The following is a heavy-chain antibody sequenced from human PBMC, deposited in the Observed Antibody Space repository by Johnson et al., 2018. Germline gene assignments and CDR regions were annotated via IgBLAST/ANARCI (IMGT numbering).Heavy chain of an antibody. Sequence: VQLVQSGAEVKKPGESLKISCKGSGYSFISYWIGWVRQMLGKGLEWMAIIYPGDSGTRYSPSFQGQVTITADKSISNAYQQWNSLRASDNAMYYCVRLRGGGGGSDALDIWGQGTMVTVSS. J-gene: IGHJ3*02. CDR3: VRLRGGGGGSDALDI. CDR2: IYPGDSGT. D-gene: IGHD3-10*01. V-gene: IGHV5-51*01. CDR1: GYSFISYW.